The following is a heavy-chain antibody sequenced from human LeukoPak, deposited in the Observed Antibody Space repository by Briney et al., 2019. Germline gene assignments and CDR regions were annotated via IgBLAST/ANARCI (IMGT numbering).Heavy chain of an antibody. J-gene: IGHJ6*02. V-gene: IGHV4-59*01. Sequence: SETLSLTCTVSGGSISYYYWSWMRQSPGKGLEWIGYIYYSGTTNYNPSLKSRVTISVDTSKNQFSLQLRSVTAADTAVYYCAREDPQTTVPEGMDVWGQGTTVTVSS. CDR2: IYYSGTT. CDR1: GGSISYYY. CDR3: AREDPQTTVPEGMDV. D-gene: IGHD4-17*01.